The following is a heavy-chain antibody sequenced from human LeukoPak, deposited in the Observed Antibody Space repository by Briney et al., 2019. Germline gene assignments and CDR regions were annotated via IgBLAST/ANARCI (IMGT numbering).Heavy chain of an antibody. D-gene: IGHD2-2*01. Sequence: ASVKVSCKASGYTFTSYGISWVRQAPGQGLEWMGWISAYNGNTNYAQKLQGRVTMTTDTSTSTAYMELRSLRSDDTAVYYCARDLFHCSSTSCYHPFDYWAQGTLVTVSS. V-gene: IGHV1-18*04. CDR3: ARDLFHCSSTSCYHPFDY. CDR1: GYTFTSYG. CDR2: ISAYNGNT. J-gene: IGHJ4*02.